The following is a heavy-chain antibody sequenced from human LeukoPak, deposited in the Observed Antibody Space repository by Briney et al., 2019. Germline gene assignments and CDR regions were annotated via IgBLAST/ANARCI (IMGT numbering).Heavy chain of an antibody. J-gene: IGHJ4*02. CDR3: ARTWDSSGCQAWGY. V-gene: IGHV2-70*11. CDR2: IDWDDYK. D-gene: IGHD3-22*01. Sequence: RESGPALVKPTQTLTLTCTFSGFSLNTRGMCLNWIRQPPGKALEWLARIDWDDYKYYSPSLKSRLTVSKDTSGNQVVLTMTNMDPVDTATYYCARTWDSSGCQAWGYWGQGALVTVSS. CDR1: GFSLNTRGMC.